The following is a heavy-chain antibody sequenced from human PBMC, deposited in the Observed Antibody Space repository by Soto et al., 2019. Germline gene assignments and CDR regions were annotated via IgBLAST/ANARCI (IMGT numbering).Heavy chain of an antibody. CDR2: INPILSMS. Sequence: QVQLVQSGAVVKRPGSSVKVSCKASGDTFAFYSINWVRQAPGLGLEWMGRINPILSMSNYAQRFQGRVTMTADKSTSTAYMVLTSLRSEDTAIYYCATSYGSGYRAFDYWGQGALVTVSS. J-gene: IGHJ4*02. D-gene: IGHD3-10*01. CDR3: ATSYGSGYRAFDY. CDR1: GDTFAFYS. V-gene: IGHV1-69*02.